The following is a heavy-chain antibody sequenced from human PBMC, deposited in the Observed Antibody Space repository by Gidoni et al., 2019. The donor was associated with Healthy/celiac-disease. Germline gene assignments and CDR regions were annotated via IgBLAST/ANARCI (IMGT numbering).Heavy chain of an antibody. Sequence: EVQLVESGGGLVKPGGSLRLSCAASGFTFSSYSMNWVRQAPGKGLEWVSSISSSSSYIYYADSVKGRFTISRDNAKNSLYLQMNSLRAEDTAVYYCARPGVGATAPLDYWGQGTLVTVSS. CDR2: ISSSSSYI. D-gene: IGHD1-26*01. J-gene: IGHJ4*02. CDR3: ARPGVGATAPLDY. CDR1: GFTFSSYS. V-gene: IGHV3-21*01.